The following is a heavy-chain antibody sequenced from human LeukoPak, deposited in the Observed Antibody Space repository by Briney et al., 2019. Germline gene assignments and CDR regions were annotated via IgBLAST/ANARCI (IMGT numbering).Heavy chain of an antibody. CDR1: VFTFSSFE. V-gene: IGHV3-48*03. CDR3: ARDLSPLSNYMGDY. J-gene: IGHJ4*02. Sequence: GRTLRLFCAASVFTFSSFEMNWVLQAPGLGLDPVSYISSSGSTIYYADSVKGRFTISRDNAKNSLYLQMNSLRAEDTAVYYCARDLSPLSNYMGDYWGQGTLVTVSS. CDR2: ISSSGSTI. D-gene: IGHD1-7*01.